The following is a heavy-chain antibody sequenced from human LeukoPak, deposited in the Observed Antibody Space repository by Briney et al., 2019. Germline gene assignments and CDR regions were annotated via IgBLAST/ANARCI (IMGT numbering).Heavy chain of an antibody. J-gene: IGHJ4*02. CDR1: GSHY. V-gene: IGHV4-4*07. CDR2: IYNSGGA. D-gene: IGHD2-15*01. CDR3: ARGPTCNGGTCAFDY. Sequence: SETLSLTCSVSGSHYWSWIRQPAGKGPEWIGRIYNSGGANYKPSLKSRVTMSVDSSKNQFSLKLTSVTGADTAVYYCARGPTCNGGTCAFDYWGQGTLVTVSP.